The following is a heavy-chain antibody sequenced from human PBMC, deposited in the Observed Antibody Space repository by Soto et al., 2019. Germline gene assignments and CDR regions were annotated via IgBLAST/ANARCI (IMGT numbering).Heavy chain of an antibody. CDR2: INHSGST. CDR3: ARSKRITMVRGVIVNWFDP. D-gene: IGHD3-10*01. V-gene: IGHV4-34*01. J-gene: IGHJ5*02. Sequence: SETLSLTCAVYGGSFSGYYWSWIRQPPGKGLEWIGEINHSGSTNYNPSLKSRVTISVDTSKNQFSLKLSSVTAADTAVYYCARSKRITMVRGVIVNWFDPWGQGTLVTVSS. CDR1: GGSFSGYY.